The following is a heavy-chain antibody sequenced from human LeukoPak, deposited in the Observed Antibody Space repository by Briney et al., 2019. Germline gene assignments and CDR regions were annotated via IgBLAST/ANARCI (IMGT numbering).Heavy chain of an antibody. CDR1: GASFSSGDQY. CDR2: IHPSGTL. V-gene: IGHV4-31*03. J-gene: IGHJ4*02. D-gene: IGHD3-22*01. Sequence: SETLSLTCTVSGASFSSGDQYWNWVRQSPGRGLEWIGSIHPSGTLYNNPSLESRVTMSMDTSNNQFSLNLNSVTAADTAVYFCSRGLDSRKLGYWGQGTLVTVSS. CDR3: SRGLDSRKLGY.